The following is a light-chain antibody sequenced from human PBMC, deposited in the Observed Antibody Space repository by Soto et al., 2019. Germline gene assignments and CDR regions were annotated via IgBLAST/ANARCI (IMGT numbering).Light chain of an antibody. CDR2: DNN. CDR1: SSNIGNNY. Sequence: QSVLTQPPSVSAAPGQRVTISCSGSSSNIGNNYVSWYRQLPGTAPKLLIYDNNRRPSGISDRFSGSKSGTSATLDITGLQTGDEADYYCATWDVSLSAWVFGGGTKLTVL. V-gene: IGLV1-51*01. J-gene: IGLJ3*02. CDR3: ATWDVSLSAWV.